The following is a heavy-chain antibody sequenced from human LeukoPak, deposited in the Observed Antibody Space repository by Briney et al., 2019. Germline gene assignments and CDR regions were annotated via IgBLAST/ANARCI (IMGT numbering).Heavy chain of an antibody. CDR2: ISSSSSYI. D-gene: IGHD3-3*02. CDR1: GFTFSSYS. V-gene: IGHV3-21*01. J-gene: IGHJ5*02. CDR3: ARNQAVRGHFNCFAP. Sequence: GGSLRLSCAASGFTFSSYSMNWVRQAPGKGLEWVSSISSSSSYIYYADSVKGRFTISRDNAKNSLYLQMNSLRAEDTAVYYCARNQAVRGHFNCFAPGGREPLVPAPS.